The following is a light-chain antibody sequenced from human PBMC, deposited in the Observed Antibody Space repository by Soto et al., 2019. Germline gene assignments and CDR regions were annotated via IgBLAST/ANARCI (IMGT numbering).Light chain of an antibody. Sequence: DIKMNHSPSSLSASVGDSVTLTCMASQSISSYLNWYQQKPGKAPKLLIYAASSLQSGVPSRFSGSGSGTDFTLTISSLQPEDFATYYCQQSYSTPPVTFGQGTDWRL. CDR1: QSISSY. V-gene: IGKV1-39*01. CDR2: AAS. J-gene: IGKJ5*01. CDR3: QQSYSTPPVT.